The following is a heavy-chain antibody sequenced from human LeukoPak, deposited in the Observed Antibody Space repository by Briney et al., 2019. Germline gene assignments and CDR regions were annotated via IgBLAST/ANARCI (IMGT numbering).Heavy chain of an antibody. CDR2: IYYSGST. CDR3: ARRMIVATILDY. CDR1: GGSNSSGDYY. D-gene: IGHD5-12*01. J-gene: IGHJ4*02. V-gene: IGHV4-30-4*01. Sequence: SETLSLTCTVSGGSNSSGDYYWSWIRQPPGKGLEWIGYIYYSGSTYYNPSLKSRVTISVDTSKNQFSLKLSSVTAADTAVYYCARRMIVATILDYWGQGTLVTVSS.